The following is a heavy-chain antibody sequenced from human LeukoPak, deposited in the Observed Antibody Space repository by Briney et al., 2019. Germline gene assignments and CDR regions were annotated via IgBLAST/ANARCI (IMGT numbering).Heavy chain of an antibody. CDR1: GFNFSNYG. CDR3: ARDFGLTTVTIFLGY. D-gene: IGHD4-17*01. CDR2: IWYDGSNE. Sequence: PGGSLRLSCSASGFNFSNYGMHWVRQAPGKGLEWVAVIWYDGSNEDYADSVKGRFTISRDNSKNTLFLQMNSLRAEDTAVYYCARDFGLTTVTIFLGYWGQGTLVTVSS. V-gene: IGHV3-33*01. J-gene: IGHJ4*02.